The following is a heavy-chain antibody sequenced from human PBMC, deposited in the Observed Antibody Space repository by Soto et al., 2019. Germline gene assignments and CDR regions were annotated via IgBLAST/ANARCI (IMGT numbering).Heavy chain of an antibody. CDR3: ARGGYYGSGSYLDFDY. CDR2: VNHSGGT. V-gene: IGHV4-34*01. CDR1: GGSFNGFY. Sequence: SETLSLTCGVYGGSFNGFYWNWIRQPPGKGLEWIGEVNHSGGTKYTPSLKSRVTISVDTSKKQFSLELTSVTAADTAVYYCARGGYYGSGSYLDFDYWGQGTLVTSPQ. J-gene: IGHJ4*02. D-gene: IGHD3-10*01.